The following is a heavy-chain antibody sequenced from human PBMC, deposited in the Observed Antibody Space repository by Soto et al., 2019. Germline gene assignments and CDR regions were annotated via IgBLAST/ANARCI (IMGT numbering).Heavy chain of an antibody. CDR2: IIPIFGTA. D-gene: IGHD6-6*01. Sequence: QVQLVQSGAEVKKPGSSVKVSCKASGGAFSSYAISWVRQAPGQGLEWMGGIIPIFGTANYAQKFQGRVTITADESTSTAYMELSSLRSEDTAVYYCARGSQYSPRRPYYYGMDVWGQGTTVTVSS. V-gene: IGHV1-69*12. J-gene: IGHJ6*02. CDR3: ARGSQYSPRRPYYYGMDV. CDR1: GGAFSSYA.